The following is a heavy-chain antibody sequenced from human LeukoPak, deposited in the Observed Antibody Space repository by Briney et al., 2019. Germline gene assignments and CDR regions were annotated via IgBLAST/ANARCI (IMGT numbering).Heavy chain of an antibody. CDR1: GGSISSYY. CDR2: IYTSGST. V-gene: IGHV4-4*09. CDR3: ARHMRGYGSGSYHKKENWFDP. Sequence: SETLSLTCTVSGGSISSYYWSWIRQPPGKGLEWIGYIYTSGSTNYNPSLKSRVTISVDTSKNQFSLKLSSVTAADTAVYYCARHMRGYGSGSYHKKENWFDPWGQGTLVTVSS. J-gene: IGHJ5*02. D-gene: IGHD3-10*01.